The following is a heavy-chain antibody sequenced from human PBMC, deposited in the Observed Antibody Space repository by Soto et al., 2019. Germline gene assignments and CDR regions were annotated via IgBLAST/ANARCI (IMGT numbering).Heavy chain of an antibody. CDR2: IKQDGSER. Sequence: PGGSLRLSCAASGFTFSTHWMSWVRQAPGKGLEWVANIKQDGSERYYVDSVKGRFTISRDNAKKSLFLQMDSLTADDTAVYFCARKILTGDHSGPFDLWGQGTMVTVSS. CDR1: GFTFSTHW. CDR3: ARKILTGDHSGPFDL. D-gene: IGHD7-27*01. V-gene: IGHV3-7*01. J-gene: IGHJ3*01.